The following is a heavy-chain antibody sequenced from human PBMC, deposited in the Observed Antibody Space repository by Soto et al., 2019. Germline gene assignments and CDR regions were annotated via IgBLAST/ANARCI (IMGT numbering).Heavy chain of an antibody. V-gene: IGHV3-23*01. CDR3: TREASTWGFAFDL. D-gene: IGHD3-16*01. CDR1: GYTFSNYA. J-gene: IGHJ3*01. Sequence: EVQLLESGGGLVQPGGSLRLSCAASGYTFSNYAMSWVRQAPGKGLQWVSTIFGSGAPTHYADSVKGRFAISRDNSNNTLFLQMNILKDEDTAVYYCTREASTWGFAFDLWGQGTRVAVSS. CDR2: IFGSGAPT.